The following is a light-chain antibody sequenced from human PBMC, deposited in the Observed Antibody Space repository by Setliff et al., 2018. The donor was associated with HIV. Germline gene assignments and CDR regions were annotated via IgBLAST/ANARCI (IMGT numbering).Light chain of an antibody. J-gene: IGLJ1*01. CDR2: DVS. CDR1: SSDIGAYNY. V-gene: IGLV2-14*01. Sequence: QSALTQPASVSGSPGQSITISCTGTSSDIGAYNYVSWYQQHPGKAPKLMIYDVSSRPSGVSNRFSGSKSGNTASLTISGLQAEDEADYYCSPYTSSGTLVFGTGTKVTVL. CDR3: SPYTSSGTLV.